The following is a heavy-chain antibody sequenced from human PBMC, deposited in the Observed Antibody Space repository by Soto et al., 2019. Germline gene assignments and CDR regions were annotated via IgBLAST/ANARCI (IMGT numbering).Heavy chain of an antibody. J-gene: IGHJ6*02. D-gene: IGHD3-10*01. V-gene: IGHV1-69*13. Sequence: ASVKVSCKASGGIFSSYAISWVRQAPGQGLEWMGGIIPIFGTANYAQKFQGRVTITADESTSTAYMELSSLRSEDTAVYYCARVWRKGYYDSGSLQSYYYYGMDVWGQGTTVTVSS. CDR1: GGIFSSYA. CDR3: ARVWRKGYYDSGSLQSYYYYGMDV. CDR2: IIPIFGTA.